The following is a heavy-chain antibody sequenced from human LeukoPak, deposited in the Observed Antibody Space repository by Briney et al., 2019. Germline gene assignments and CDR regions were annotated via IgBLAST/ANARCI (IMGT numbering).Heavy chain of an antibody. D-gene: IGHD3-9*01. CDR1: GFTFSSYS. Sequence: GGSLRLSCAASGFTFSSYSMNWVRQAPGKGLEWVSFISSSSSYIYYADSVKGRFTISRDNAKNSLYLQMNSLRAEDTAVYYCARDTYYDILTGPSRLDVWGKGTTVTVSS. V-gene: IGHV3-21*01. J-gene: IGHJ6*04. CDR3: ARDTYYDILTGPSRLDV. CDR2: ISSSSSYI.